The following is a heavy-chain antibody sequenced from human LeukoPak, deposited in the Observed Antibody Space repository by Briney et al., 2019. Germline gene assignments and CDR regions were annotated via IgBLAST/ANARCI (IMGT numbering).Heavy chain of an antibody. CDR3: ARVTGSWDPGNYYFDY. Sequence: PGGSLRLSCAASGFTFSSYEMNWVRQAPGKGLEWVSFISSGGGATYYVDSVKGRLTISRDNAKNSLYLQMNSLRADVTAVYCCARVTGSWDPGNYYFDYWGQGALVTVSS. CDR1: GFTFSSYE. CDR2: ISSGGGAT. V-gene: IGHV3-48*03. J-gene: IGHJ4*02. D-gene: IGHD3-3*01.